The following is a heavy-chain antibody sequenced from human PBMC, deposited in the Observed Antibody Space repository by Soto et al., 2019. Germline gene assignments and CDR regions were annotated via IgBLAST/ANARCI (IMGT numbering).Heavy chain of an antibody. J-gene: IGHJ5*02. CDR3: AKLSCTSSTCYFPGWFDP. CDR1: GDSISGGASF. V-gene: IGHV4-31*03. D-gene: IGHD2-2*01. CDR2: VYDSGSS. Sequence: SETLSLTCTVSGDSISGGASFWSWIRQPPGKGLEWIANVYDSGSSYYNPSLKSRLTISVDTTKNQFSLQLKSMTAADTAVYYCAKLSCTSSTCYFPGWFDPWCQGTLVTVSS.